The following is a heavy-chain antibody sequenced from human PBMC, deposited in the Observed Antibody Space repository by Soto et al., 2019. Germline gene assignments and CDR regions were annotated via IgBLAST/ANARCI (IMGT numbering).Heavy chain of an antibody. CDR3: AGGMCFGGSCYFDV. Sequence: QVQLVQSGAEVKKPGSSVKVSCKASGGTFSTYTLYWVRQAPGQGLEWMGGISPGIDIRDYAQKFQGRVTITADESTSTVYLRLSTMIAEDTALYYCAGGMCFGGSCYFDVWGQGTLVTVSS. D-gene: IGHD2-15*01. V-gene: IGHV1-69*12. CDR2: ISPGIDIR. CDR1: GGTFSTYT. J-gene: IGHJ4*02.